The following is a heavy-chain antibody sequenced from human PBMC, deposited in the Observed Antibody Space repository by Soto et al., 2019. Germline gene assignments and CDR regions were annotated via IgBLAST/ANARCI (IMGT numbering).Heavy chain of an antibody. Sequence: ASVKVSCKASGYTFTSYGISWVRQAPGQGLEWMGWISAYNGNTNYAQKLQGRVTMTTDTSTSTAYMELRSLRSDDTAVYYCARAGIAAAVVKYNNWFDPWGQGTLVTVSS. V-gene: IGHV1-18*01. CDR3: ARAGIAAAVVKYNNWFDP. CDR2: ISAYNGNT. J-gene: IGHJ5*02. CDR1: GYTFTSYG. D-gene: IGHD6-13*01.